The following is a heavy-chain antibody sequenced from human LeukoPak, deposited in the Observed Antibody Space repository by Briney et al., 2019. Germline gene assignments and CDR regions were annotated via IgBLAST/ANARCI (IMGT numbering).Heavy chain of an antibody. CDR1: GGSISSYY. CDR3: ARVSSGWSPNAFDI. Sequence: PSETLSLTCTVSGGSISSYYWSWIRQPAGKGLEWIGRIYTSGSTNYNPSLKSRVTMSVDTSKNQFSLKLSSVTAADTAVCYCARVSSGWSPNAFDIWGQGTMVTVSS. J-gene: IGHJ3*02. V-gene: IGHV4-4*07. CDR2: IYTSGST. D-gene: IGHD6-19*01.